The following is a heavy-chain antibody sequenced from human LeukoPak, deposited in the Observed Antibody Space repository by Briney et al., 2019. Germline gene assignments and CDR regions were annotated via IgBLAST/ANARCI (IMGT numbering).Heavy chain of an antibody. V-gene: IGHV3-21*01. J-gene: IGHJ3*02. Sequence: GGSLRLSCAASGFTFSTYSMNWVRQAPGKGLEWVSCITSSSTIYYADSVKGRFTISRDNAKNSLYLQMNSLRAEATAVYYCARPRDGYNLVAFDIWGQGTMVTVSS. CDR2: ITSSSTI. CDR1: GFTFSTYS. CDR3: ARPRDGYNLVAFDI. D-gene: IGHD5-24*01.